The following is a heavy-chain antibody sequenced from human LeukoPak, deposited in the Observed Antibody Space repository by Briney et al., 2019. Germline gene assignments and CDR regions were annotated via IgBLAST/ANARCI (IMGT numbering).Heavy chain of an antibody. D-gene: IGHD3-10*01. V-gene: IGHV1-69*13. CDR3: ATVSYYRSSNWFDP. Sequence: ASVKVSCKASGGTFSSYAISWVRQAPGQGFEWMGGIIPIFGTANYAQKFQGRVTITADESTSTAYMELSSLRSEDTAVYYCATVSYYRSSNWFDPWGQGTLVTVSS. J-gene: IGHJ5*02. CDR1: GGTFSSYA. CDR2: IIPIFGTA.